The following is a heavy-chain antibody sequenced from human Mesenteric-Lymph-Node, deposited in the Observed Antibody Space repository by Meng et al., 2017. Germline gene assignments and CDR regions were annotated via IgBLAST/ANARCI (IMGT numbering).Heavy chain of an antibody. CDR2: INAGNGNT. CDR3: ARDGADIVVVVAATQHYYYGMDV. J-gene: IGHJ6*02. V-gene: IGHV1-3*01. CDR1: GYTFTSYA. Sequence: ASVKVSCKASGYTFTSYAMHWVRQAPGQRLEWMGWINAGNGNTNYSQKFQGRVTITRDTSASTAYMELSSLRSEDTAVYYCARDGADIVVVVAATQHYYYGMDVWGQGTTVTVSS. D-gene: IGHD2-15*01.